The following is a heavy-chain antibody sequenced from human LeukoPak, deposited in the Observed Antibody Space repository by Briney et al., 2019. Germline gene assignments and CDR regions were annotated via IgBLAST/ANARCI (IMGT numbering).Heavy chain of an antibody. CDR2: IYSGGST. CDR1: GFTVSSNY. CDR3: ARPTSHDPDAFDF. V-gene: IGHV3-66*04. Sequence: SGGSLRLSCAASGFTVSSNYMSWVRQAPGKGLEWVSVIYSGGSTYYADSVKGRFTISRDNSKNTLYLQMNSLRAEDTAVYYCARPTSHDPDAFDFWGQGTMVTVSS. J-gene: IGHJ3*01.